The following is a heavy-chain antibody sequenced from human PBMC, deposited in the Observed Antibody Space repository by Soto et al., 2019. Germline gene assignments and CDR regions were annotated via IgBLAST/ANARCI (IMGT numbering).Heavy chain of an antibody. CDR2: ISAYNGNT. D-gene: IGHD6-19*01. Sequence: QVQLVQSGAEVKKPGASVKVSCKASGYTFTSYGISWVRQAPGQGLEWMGWISAYNGNTNYAQKLQGRVTMTTDTXTSXAYMERRSLRSDDTAVYYCARDPPYSSGWYAGFDPWGQGTLVTVSS. CDR1: GYTFTSYG. V-gene: IGHV1-18*01. J-gene: IGHJ5*02. CDR3: ARDPPYSSGWYAGFDP.